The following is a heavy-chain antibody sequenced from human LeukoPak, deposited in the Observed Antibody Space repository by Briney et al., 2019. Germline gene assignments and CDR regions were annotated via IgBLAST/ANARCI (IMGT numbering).Heavy chain of an antibody. J-gene: IGHJ3*02. D-gene: IGHD3-22*01. CDR3: ARRQGVVTYYYDSSGYSSDAFDI. CDR1: GGSFSGYY. Sequence: SETLSLTCAVYGGSFSGYYWSWIRQPPGKGLEWIGEINHSGSTNYNPSLKSRVTISVDTSKNQFSLKLSSVTAADTAVYYCARRQGVVTYYYDSSGYSSDAFDIWGQGTMVTVSS. CDR2: INHSGST. V-gene: IGHV4-34*01.